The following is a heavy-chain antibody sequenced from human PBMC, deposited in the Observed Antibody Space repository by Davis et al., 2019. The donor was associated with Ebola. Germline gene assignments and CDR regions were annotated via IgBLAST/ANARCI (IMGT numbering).Heavy chain of an antibody. CDR3: ARGYGLWLVFLDN. CDR1: GYTFTNYT. CDR2: FNTASDSA. D-gene: IGHD6-19*01. Sequence: ASVKVSCKASGYTFTNYTLHWVRQAPGQRLEWMGWFNTASDSAEYSQKFQGRVTITRDQSANTVYMELNSLRSDDTAMYFCARGYGLWLVFLDNWGQGTLVTVSS. V-gene: IGHV1-3*04. J-gene: IGHJ4*02.